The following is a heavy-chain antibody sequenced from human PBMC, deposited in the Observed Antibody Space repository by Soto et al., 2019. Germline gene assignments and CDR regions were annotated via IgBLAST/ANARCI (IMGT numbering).Heavy chain of an antibody. CDR1: GYTFNSYD. V-gene: IGHV1-8*01. D-gene: IGHD4-17*01. CDR3: ARAYGAEYMDG. J-gene: IGHJ6*03. CDR2: MNPNTGNT. Sequence: QVQLVQSGAEVKKPGASVKVSCKASGYTFNSYDIHWVRQAAGHGLEWMGWMNPNTGNTGYAQKFQGRITMTRNTSISTAYMDLSSLRSEDTAVYFCARAYGAEYMDGWGKGTTVSVSS.